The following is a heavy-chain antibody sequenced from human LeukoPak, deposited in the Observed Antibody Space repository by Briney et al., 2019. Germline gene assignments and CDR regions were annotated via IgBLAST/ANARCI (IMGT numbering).Heavy chain of an antibody. D-gene: IGHD3-22*01. CDR2: INPSGGST. J-gene: IGHJ6*02. V-gene: IGHV1-46*01. CDR1: GYTFTSYY. CDR3: ARELGYDSSGYFPNYGMDV. Sequence: ASVKVSCKASGYTFTSYYTHWVRQAPGQGLEWMGIINPSGGSTSYAQKFQGRVTMTRDTSTSTVYMELSSLRSEDTAVYYCARELGYDSSGYFPNYGMDVWGQGTTVTVSS.